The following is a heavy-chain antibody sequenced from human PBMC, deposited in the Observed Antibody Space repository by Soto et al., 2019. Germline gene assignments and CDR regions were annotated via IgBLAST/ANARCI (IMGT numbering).Heavy chain of an antibody. Sequence: GGSLRLSCAASGFTFSSYSMNWVRQAPGKGLEWVSSISSSSSYIYYADSVKGRFTISRDNAKNSLYLQMNSLRAEDTAVYYCGRDSRLLEWLLFFDYWGQGTLVTVSS. V-gene: IGHV3-21*01. CDR3: GRDSRLLEWLLFFDY. D-gene: IGHD3-3*01. J-gene: IGHJ4*02. CDR1: GFTFSSYS. CDR2: ISSSSSYI.